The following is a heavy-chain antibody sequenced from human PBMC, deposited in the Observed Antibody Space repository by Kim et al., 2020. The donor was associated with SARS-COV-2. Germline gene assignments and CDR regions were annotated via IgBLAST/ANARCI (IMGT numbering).Heavy chain of an antibody. J-gene: IGHJ6*03. D-gene: IGHD2-2*01. CDR1: GFTFSSYE. CDR2: ISSSGSTI. V-gene: IGHV3-48*03. CDR3: ARVTPVYCSSTSCYAGYYYYYMDV. Sequence: GGSLRLSCAASGFTFSSYEMNWVRQAPGKGLEWVSYISSSGSTIYYADSVKGRFTISRDNAKNSLYLQMNSLRAEDTAVYYCARVTPVYCSSTSCYAGYYYYYMDVWGKGTTVTVSS.